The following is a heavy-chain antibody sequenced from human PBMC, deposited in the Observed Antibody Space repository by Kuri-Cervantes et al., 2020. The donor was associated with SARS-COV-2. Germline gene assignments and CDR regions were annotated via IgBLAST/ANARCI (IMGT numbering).Heavy chain of an antibody. V-gene: IGHV4-34*01. J-gene: IGHJ6*03. CDR1: GGSVSGYY. CDR2: IHHAVGT. D-gene: IGHD3-3*01. CDR3: ARWGYYDFWSGYVVGDYYYYMDV. Sequence: GSLRLSCAVYGGSVSGYYWSWIRQPPGKGLEWIGEIHHAVGTFYTPSLRSRATIFLDTSKNQFSLKLRSVTAADTAVYYCARWGYYDFWSGYVVGDYYYYMDVWGKGTTVTVSS.